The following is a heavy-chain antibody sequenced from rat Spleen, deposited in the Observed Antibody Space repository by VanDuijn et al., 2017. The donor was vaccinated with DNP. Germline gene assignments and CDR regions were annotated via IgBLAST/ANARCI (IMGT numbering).Heavy chain of an antibody. J-gene: IGHJ4*01. CDR3: TTFEGRDA. CDR1: GFTFSDYA. Sequence: EVQLVESGGGLVQPGRSLKLSCAASGFTFSDYAMAWVRQAPKQGLEWVASISYDDSDTDYRDSVKGRFTISRDNAKSTLYLQMDSLRSEDTATYYCTTFEGRDAWGQGTSVTVSS. V-gene: IGHV5-17*01. D-gene: IGHD1-11*01. CDR2: ISYDDSDT.